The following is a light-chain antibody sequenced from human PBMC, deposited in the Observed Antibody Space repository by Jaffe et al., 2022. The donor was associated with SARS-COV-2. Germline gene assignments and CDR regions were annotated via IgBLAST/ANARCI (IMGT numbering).Light chain of an antibody. CDR1: QGIRSW. CDR2: AAS. Sequence: DIQMTQSPSSVSASVGDRVTITCRASQGIRSWLAWYQQIPGKAPKLLIYAASSRQIGVPSRFSGSGSGTDFTLTISSLQPEDFATYYCQQGNSLPYTFGQGTKLEIK. CDR3: QQGNSLPYT. V-gene: IGKV1-12*01. J-gene: IGKJ2*01.